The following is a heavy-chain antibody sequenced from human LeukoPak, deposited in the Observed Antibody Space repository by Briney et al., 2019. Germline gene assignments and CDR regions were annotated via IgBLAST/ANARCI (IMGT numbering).Heavy chain of an antibody. D-gene: IGHD2-2*01. Sequence: ASVKVSCKASGYTFTGYYMHWVRQAPGQGLEWMGWINPNSGGTNYAQKFQGWVTMTRDTSISTAYMELSRLRSDDTAVYYCARQYCSSTSCYPIRSFDYWGQGTLVTVSS. CDR1: GYTFTGYY. V-gene: IGHV1-2*04. CDR3: ARQYCSSTSCYPIRSFDY. CDR2: INPNSGGT. J-gene: IGHJ4*02.